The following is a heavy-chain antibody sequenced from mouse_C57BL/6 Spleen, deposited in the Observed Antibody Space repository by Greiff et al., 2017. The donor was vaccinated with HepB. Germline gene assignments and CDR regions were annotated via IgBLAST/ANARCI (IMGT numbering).Heavy chain of an antibody. CDR1: GYTFTSYW. J-gene: IGHJ1*03. Sequence: VQLQQPGAELVKPGASVKLSCKASGYTFTSYWMHWVKQRPGQGLEWIGMIHPNSGSTNYNEKFKSKATLTVDKSSSTAYMQLSSLTSEDSAVYYCARYYYGSSSHWSFDVWGTGTTVTVSS. D-gene: IGHD1-1*01. CDR3: ARYYYGSSSHWSFDV. CDR2: IHPNSGST. V-gene: IGHV1-64*01.